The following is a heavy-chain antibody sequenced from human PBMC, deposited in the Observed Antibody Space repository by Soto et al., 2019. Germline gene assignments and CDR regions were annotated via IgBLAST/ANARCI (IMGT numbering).Heavy chain of an antibody. Sequence: PRESLKISCKGSGYSFTSYWIGWVRQMPGKGLEWMGIIYPGDSDTRYSPSFQGQVTISADKSISTAYLQWSSLKASDTAMYYCARHRFYYDSSGYNYYYGMDVWGQGTTVTVSS. D-gene: IGHD3-22*01. V-gene: IGHV5-51*01. J-gene: IGHJ6*02. CDR1: GYSFTSYW. CDR3: ARHRFYYDSSGYNYYYGMDV. CDR2: IYPGDSDT.